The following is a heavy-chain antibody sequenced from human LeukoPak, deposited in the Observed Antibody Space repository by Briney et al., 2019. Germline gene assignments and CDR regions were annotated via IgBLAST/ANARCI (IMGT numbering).Heavy chain of an antibody. Sequence: GASVKVSCKASGYTFTGYYMHWVRQAPGQGLEWMGWINPNSGGTNYAQKFQGRVTMTRDTSISTAYMELSRLRSDDTAVYYCARDVGDYGDYVTGFDYWGQGARVTVSS. CDR3: ARDVGDYGDYVTGFDY. CDR2: INPNSGGT. CDR1: GYTFTGYY. D-gene: IGHD4-17*01. J-gene: IGHJ4*02. V-gene: IGHV1-2*02.